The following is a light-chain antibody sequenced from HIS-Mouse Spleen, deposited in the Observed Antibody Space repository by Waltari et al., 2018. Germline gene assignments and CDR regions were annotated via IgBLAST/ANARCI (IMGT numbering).Light chain of an antibody. CDR1: SSDVGGYTY. CDR2: EVS. J-gene: IGLJ2*01. V-gene: IGLV2-8*01. CDR3: SSYAGSNNLV. Sequence: QSALTQPPSASGSPGQSVTISCTGTSSDVGGYTYLTWYQQHPGKAHKLMIYEVSKRPSGVPDRFSGSKSGNTASLTVSGLQAEDEADYYCSSYAGSNNLVFGGGTKLTVL.